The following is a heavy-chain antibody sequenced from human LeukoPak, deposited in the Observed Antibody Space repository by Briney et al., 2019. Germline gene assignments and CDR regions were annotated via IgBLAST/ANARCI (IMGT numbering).Heavy chain of an antibody. Sequence: GGSLRLSCAASGFTFSSYAMSWVRQAPGKGLEWVSAISGSGGSTYYADSVKGRFTTSRDNSKNTLYLQMNSLRAEDTAVYYCAKDYPDFRCSSLPSPFGPWGQGTLVTVSS. J-gene: IGHJ5*02. CDR3: AKDYPDFRCSSLPSPFGP. V-gene: IGHV3-23*01. CDR1: GFTFSSYA. D-gene: IGHD3-3*01. CDR2: ISGSGGST.